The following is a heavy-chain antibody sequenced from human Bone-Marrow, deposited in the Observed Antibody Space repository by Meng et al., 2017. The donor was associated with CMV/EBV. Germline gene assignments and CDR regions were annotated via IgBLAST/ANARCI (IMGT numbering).Heavy chain of an antibody. CDR3: ARGVRCGGDCYWVVPLTYYYYYGMDV. D-gene: IGHD2-21*01. CDR2: IYYSGST. J-gene: IGHJ6*02. Sequence: SETLSLTCTVSGGSVSTGSYYWSWIRQPPGKGLEWIESIYYSGSTYYNPSLKSRVTISVDTSKNQFSLKLSSVTAADTAVYYWARGVRCGGDCYWVVPLTYYYYYGMDVWGQGTTVTVSS. V-gene: IGHV4-39*07. CDR1: GGSVSTGSYY.